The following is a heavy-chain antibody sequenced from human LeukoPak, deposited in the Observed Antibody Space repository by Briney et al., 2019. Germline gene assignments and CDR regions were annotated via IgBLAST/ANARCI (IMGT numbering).Heavy chain of an antibody. CDR2: ISDTGAST. J-gene: IGHJ4*02. V-gene: IGHV3-23*01. CDR3: ATGAYFEY. CDR1: GFTFSGYG. Sequence: GSLRLSCAASGFTFSGYGMTWVRQAPGKGLEWVSTISDTGASTYYADSVKDRFTISRDNSKNTLYLQMSGLRAEDTAIYYCATGAYFEYWGQGALVTVSS.